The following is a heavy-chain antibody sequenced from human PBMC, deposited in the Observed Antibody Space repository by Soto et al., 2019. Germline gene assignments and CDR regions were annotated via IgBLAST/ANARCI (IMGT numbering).Heavy chain of an antibody. Sequence: QVQLVQSGAEVKRPGSSVRVSCKASGDTSRSYTLSWVRQAPGQGLEWMGRVIVDKETANLARSLYGRVTISADKSTNTGYVEVTNLRSEDTAVYYCATGAGAPDYGDSPWYFDIWGRGTLVTVSS. V-gene: IGHV1-69*08. CDR1: GDTSRSYT. J-gene: IGHJ2*01. D-gene: IGHD4-17*01. CDR3: ATGAGAPDYGDSPWYFDI. CDR2: VIVDKETA.